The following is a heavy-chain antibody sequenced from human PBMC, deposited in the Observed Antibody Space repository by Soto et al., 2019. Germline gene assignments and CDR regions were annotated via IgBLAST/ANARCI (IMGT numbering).Heavy chain of an antibody. V-gene: IGHV3-23*01. Sequence: EVQLLESGGGLVQPGGSLRLSCAASGFTFSNYAMSWVRQAPGKGLEWVSSITGSGDYTYYADSVKGRFTISRDNSKNTLYLQMNSLRVEDTAVYYCAKARYYDSTGYLYYFDYWGQGTLVTVSS. CDR3: AKARYYDSTGYLYYFDY. D-gene: IGHD3-22*01. CDR2: ITGSGDYT. J-gene: IGHJ4*02. CDR1: GFTFSNYA.